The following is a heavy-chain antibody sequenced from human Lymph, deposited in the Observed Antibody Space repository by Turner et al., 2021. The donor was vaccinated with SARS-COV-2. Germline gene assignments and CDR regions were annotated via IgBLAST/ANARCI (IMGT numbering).Heavy chain of an antibody. J-gene: IGHJ6*02. CDR3: ATGPYDFWSGPSPGYYGMDV. V-gene: IGHV1-24*01. CDR2: FDPEDGET. D-gene: IGHD3-3*01. CDR1: EYTLTEVS. Sequence: QVQLVQSGAAVKTPGASVKVSCKVSEYTLTEVSMHWVRQAPGKGLEWMGGFDPEDGETIYAQKFQGRVTMTEDTSTDTAYMELSSLRSEDTAVYYCATGPYDFWSGPSPGYYGMDVWGQGTTVTVSS.